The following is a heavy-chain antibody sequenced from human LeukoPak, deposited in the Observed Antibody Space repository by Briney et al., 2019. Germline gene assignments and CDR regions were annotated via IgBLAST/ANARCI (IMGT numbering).Heavy chain of an antibody. V-gene: IGHV3-7*01. J-gene: IGHJ4*02. D-gene: IGHD3-10*02. Sequence: PGGSLRLSCAASRFTFSNYWMSWVRQAPGKGLEWVANIKQDGSEKYYVDSVKGRFTISRDNAKNSLYLQMNSLRAEDTAVYYCLFGARSGFDYWGQGTLVTVSS. CDR2: IKQDGSEK. CDR3: LFGARSGFDY. CDR1: RFTFSNYW.